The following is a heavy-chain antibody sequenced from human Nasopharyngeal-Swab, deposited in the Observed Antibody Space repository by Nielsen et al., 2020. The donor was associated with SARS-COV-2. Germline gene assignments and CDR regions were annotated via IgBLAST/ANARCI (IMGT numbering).Heavy chain of an antibody. J-gene: IGHJ3*02. Sequence: GESLKISCAASGFTFSSYGMHWVRQAPGKGLEWVAVISYDGSNKYYADSVKGRFTISRDNSKNTLYLQMNSLRAEDTAVYYCARESVVTGMDDAPDIWGRGTMVTVSS. V-gene: IGHV3-30*03. CDR1: GFTFSSYG. CDR3: ARESVVTGMDDAPDI. D-gene: IGHD2-21*02. CDR2: ISYDGSNK.